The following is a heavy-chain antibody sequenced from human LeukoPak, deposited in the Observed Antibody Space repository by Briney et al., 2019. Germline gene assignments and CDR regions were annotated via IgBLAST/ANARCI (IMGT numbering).Heavy chain of an antibody. Sequence: PGGSLRLACAASGFTFDDYGMSWVCQAPGKGLEWVSGINWNGGSTGYADSVKGRFTISRDNAKNSLYLQMNSLRAEDTALYYCAREAGGYCSGGSCSRREAFDIWGQGTMVTVSS. J-gene: IGHJ3*02. V-gene: IGHV3-20*04. CDR1: GFTFDDYG. D-gene: IGHD2-15*01. CDR2: INWNGGST. CDR3: AREAGGYCSGGSCSRREAFDI.